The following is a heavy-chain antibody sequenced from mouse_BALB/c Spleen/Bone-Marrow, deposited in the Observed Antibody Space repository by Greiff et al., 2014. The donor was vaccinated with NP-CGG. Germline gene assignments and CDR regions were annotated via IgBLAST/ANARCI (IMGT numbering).Heavy chain of an antibody. CDR1: GFTFSGYA. CDR2: ISSGGSYT. Sequence: EVKLMESGGGLVKPGGSLKLSCAASGFTFSGYAMSWVRQTPEKRPEWVATISSGGSYTYYPDSVKGRFTISRDNAKNTLYLQMSSLRSEDTAMYYCASLTGRDYWGQGTTLTVSA. D-gene: IGHD4-1*01. V-gene: IGHV5-9-3*01. J-gene: IGHJ2*01. CDR3: ASLTGRDY.